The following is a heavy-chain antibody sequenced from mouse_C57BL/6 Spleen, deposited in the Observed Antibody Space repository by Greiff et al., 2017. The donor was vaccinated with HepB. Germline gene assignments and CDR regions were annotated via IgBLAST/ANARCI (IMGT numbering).Heavy chain of an antibody. J-gene: IGHJ2*01. Sequence: EVQRVESGGGLVKPGGSLKLSCAASGFTFSDYGMHWVRQAPEKGLEWVAYISSGSSTIYYADTVKGRFTISRDNAKNNLFLQMTSLRSEDTAVYYCARRGSIFYYFYYWGQVTTLTVSS. V-gene: IGHV5-17*01. CDR2: ISSGSSTI. CDR3: ARRGSIFYYFYY. CDR1: GFTFSDYG. D-gene: IGHD1-1*01.